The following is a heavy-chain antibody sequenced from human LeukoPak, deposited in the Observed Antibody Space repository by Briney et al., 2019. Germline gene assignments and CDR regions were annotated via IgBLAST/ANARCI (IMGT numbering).Heavy chain of an antibody. V-gene: IGHV3-20*04. CDR3: EGYCSSSSCYSDMDV. J-gene: IGHJ6*02. Sequence: PGGSLRLSCAASGFTFDDYEMSWVRQAPGKGLEWVAGINWNGGRKVYADSVKGRFTISRDNAKNSLYLQMNSLRAEDTALYYCEGYCSSSSCYSDMDVWGQGTTVTVSS. D-gene: IGHD2-2*02. CDR1: GFTFDDYE. CDR2: INWNGGRK.